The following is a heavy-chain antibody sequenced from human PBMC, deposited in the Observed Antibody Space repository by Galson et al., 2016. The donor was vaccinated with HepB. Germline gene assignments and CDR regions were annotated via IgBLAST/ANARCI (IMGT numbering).Heavy chain of an antibody. CDR2: IDPSDSYT. J-gene: IGHJ6*03. CDR3: TRLDFSSNYMEV. CDR1: GYSFTSYY. V-gene: IGHV5-10-1*01. Sequence: QSGAEVKKPGESLRISCEASGYSFTSYYISWVRQMPGKGLEWMGRIDPSDSYTNYSPSFQGHVTISAGKSISTAYLQWSSLKASDTAIYYCTRLDFSSNYMEVWGKGTTVTVSS. D-gene: IGHD6-13*01.